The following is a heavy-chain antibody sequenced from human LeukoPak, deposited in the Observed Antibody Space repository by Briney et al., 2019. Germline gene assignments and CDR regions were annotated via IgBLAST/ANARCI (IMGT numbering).Heavy chain of an antibody. CDR1: GGSFSGYY. CDR3: ARGRWLQKYFDY. D-gene: IGHD5-24*01. V-gene: IGHV4-34*01. Sequence: SETLSLTCAVYGGSFSGYYWSWIRQPPGKGLEWIGEINHSGSTNYNPSLKSRVTISVDTSKNQFSLKLSSVTAADTAVYYCARGRWLQKYFDYWGQGTLVTGSS. CDR2: INHSGST. J-gene: IGHJ4*02.